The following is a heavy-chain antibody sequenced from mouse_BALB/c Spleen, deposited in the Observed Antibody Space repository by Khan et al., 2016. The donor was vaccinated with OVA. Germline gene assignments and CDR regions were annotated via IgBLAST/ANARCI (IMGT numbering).Heavy chain of an antibody. Sequence: VQLQQSGAELAKPGASVKMSCKASGYTFTSYWMHWVKQRPGQGLEWIGYINPSTGYTEYNQKFKDKATLTADKSSSTAYMQLSSLTSEDSAVYYCARRDGSSYFDYWGQGTTLTVSS. J-gene: IGHJ2*01. CDR3: ARRDGSSYFDY. V-gene: IGHV1-7*01. CDR2: INPSTGYT. CDR1: GYTFTSYW. D-gene: IGHD1-1*01.